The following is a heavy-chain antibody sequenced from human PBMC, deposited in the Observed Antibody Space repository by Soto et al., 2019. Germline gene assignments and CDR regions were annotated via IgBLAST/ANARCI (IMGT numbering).Heavy chain of an antibody. J-gene: IGHJ6*02. Sequence: QVQLQQWGAGLLKPSETLSLTCAVYGGSFSGYYWSWIRQPPGKGLEWIGEINHSGSTNYNPSLTSRVTISVDTSKNQFSLKLSSVTAADTAVYYCARGIAARYYYYYGMDVWGQGTTFTVSS. V-gene: IGHV4-34*01. CDR2: INHSGST. CDR1: GGSFSGYY. CDR3: ARGIAARYYYYYGMDV. D-gene: IGHD6-6*01.